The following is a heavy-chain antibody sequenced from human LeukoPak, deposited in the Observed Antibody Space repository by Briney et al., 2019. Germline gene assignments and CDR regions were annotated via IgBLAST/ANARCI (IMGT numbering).Heavy chain of an antibody. V-gene: IGHV3-7*04. Sequence: GGSLRLSCVASGFPFSSFWMTWVRQAPGKGLEWVANIKQDGSKKSYVDSVKGRFTISRDNAKNSLYLQMNSLRAEDTAIYYCTRVGYIDEGIDYWGQGTLVTVSS. J-gene: IGHJ4*02. CDR1: GFPFSSFW. D-gene: IGHD5-24*01. CDR3: TRVGYIDEGIDY. CDR2: IKQDGSKK.